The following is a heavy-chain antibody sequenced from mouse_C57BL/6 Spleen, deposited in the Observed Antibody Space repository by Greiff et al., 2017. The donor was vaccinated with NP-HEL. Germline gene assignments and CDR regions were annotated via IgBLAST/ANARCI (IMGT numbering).Heavy chain of an antibody. V-gene: IGHV5-17*01. CDR1: GFTFSDYG. CDR3: GRDDYDGGNAMDY. CDR2: ISSGSSTI. D-gene: IGHD2-4*01. Sequence: DVHLVESGGGLVKPGGSLKLSCAASGFTFSDYGMHWVRQAPEKGLEWVAYISSGSSTIYYADTVKGRFTISRDNAKNTLFLQMTSLRSEDTAMYYCGRDDYDGGNAMDYWGQGTSVTVSS. J-gene: IGHJ4*01.